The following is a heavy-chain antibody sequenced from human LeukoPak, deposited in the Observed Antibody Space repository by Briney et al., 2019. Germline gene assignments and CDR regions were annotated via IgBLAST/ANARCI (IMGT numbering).Heavy chain of an antibody. Sequence: SVKVSCKASGGTFSSYTISWVRQAPGQGLEWMGRIIPILGIANYAQKFQGRVTITADKSTSTAYMELSSLRSEDTAVYYCAREGDFWSGYYKYYYYYYMDVWGKGTTVTVSS. J-gene: IGHJ6*03. CDR1: GGTFSSYT. CDR3: AREGDFWSGYYKYYYYYYMDV. V-gene: IGHV1-69*04. CDR2: IIPILGIA. D-gene: IGHD3-3*01.